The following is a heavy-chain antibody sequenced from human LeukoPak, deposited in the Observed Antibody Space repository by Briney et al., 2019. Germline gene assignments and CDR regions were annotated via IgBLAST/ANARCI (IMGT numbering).Heavy chain of an antibody. CDR2: ISGSGSST. J-gene: IGHJ4*02. V-gene: IGHV3-23*01. CDR3: AGYNCSSTTCYTGGFDY. D-gene: IGHD2-2*02. Sequence: GGSLRLSCAASGFTFSSYALSWVRQTPGKGLEWVSAISGSGSSTYYADSAKGRFTISRDNSKKTLYLQMNSLRVEDTAVYYCAGYNCSSTTCYTGGFDYWGQGTLVTVSS. CDR1: GFTFSSYA.